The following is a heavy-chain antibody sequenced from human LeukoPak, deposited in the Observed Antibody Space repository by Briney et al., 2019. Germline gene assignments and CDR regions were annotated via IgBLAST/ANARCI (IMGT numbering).Heavy chain of an antibody. CDR1: GFTFSTYW. CDR3: ARDSAGNDY. D-gene: IGHD6-13*01. J-gene: IGHJ4*02. Sequence: GGSLRLSYAASGFTFSTYWMSWVRQAPGKGLEWVANIKQDGSEKYYVDSVKGRFTISRDNAKNSLYLQMNSLRAEDTAMYYCARDSAGNDYWGQGTLVTVSS. CDR2: IKQDGSEK. V-gene: IGHV3-7*01.